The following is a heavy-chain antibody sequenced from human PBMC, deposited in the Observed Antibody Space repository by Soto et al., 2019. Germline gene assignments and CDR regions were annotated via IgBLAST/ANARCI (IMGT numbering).Heavy chain of an antibody. CDR3: ANGRATYGLLTHDY. V-gene: IGHV3-23*01. CDR2: LTGSSSNI. Sequence: EVQLLESGGGLVQPGGSLRLSCAVSGFSFRNYAMSWVRQAPGKGLEWISTLTGSSSNIYYADSVKGRFAISRDNSRNTLYLQMNSLTAEDTAVYYCANGRATYGLLTHDYWGQGTLVTVSS. J-gene: IGHJ4*02. CDR1: GFSFRNYA. D-gene: IGHD3-10*01.